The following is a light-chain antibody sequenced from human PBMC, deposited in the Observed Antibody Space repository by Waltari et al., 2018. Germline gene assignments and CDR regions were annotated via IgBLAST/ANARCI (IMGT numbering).Light chain of an antibody. CDR3: QQLNSYPRGLFS. CDR2: AAS. CDR1: QGISRY. J-gene: IGKJ3*01. V-gene: IGKV1-9*01. Sequence: IQFTQSPSSLSASVGDRVTITCRASQGISRYLACDQQKPVKAPKLLIYAASTLQSGVPSSLSRSSSGTDSSLTISSLPPEDCATYSCQQLNSYPRGLFSFCPWTKVDI.